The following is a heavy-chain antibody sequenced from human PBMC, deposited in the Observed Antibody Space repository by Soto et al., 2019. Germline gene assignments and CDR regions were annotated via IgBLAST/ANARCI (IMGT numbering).Heavy chain of an antibody. CDR1: GGPFSGYY. CDR2: INHSGST. V-gene: IGHV4-34*01. D-gene: IGHD6-13*01. CDR3: ATSSSWYGY. J-gene: IGHJ4*02. Sequence: SETLSLTCAVYGGPFSGYYWSWIRQPPGKGLEWIGEINHSGSTNYNPSLKSRVTISVDTSKNQFSLKLSSVTAADTAVYYCATSSSWYGYWGQGTLVTVSS.